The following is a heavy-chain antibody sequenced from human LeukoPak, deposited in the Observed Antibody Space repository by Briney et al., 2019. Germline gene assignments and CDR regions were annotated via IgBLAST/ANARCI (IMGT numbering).Heavy chain of an antibody. CDR2: ISTDGSST. V-gene: IGHV3-74*01. CDR3: ARTRTLPIAGGFDT. Sequence: GRSLRLSCAASGFTFSSYWMHWVRQGPGKGLVWVSRISTDGSSTDYADSVKGRFTISRENAKHTLYLQMNSLRAEDTAVYYCARTRTLPIAGGFDTWGQGSMVTVSS. D-gene: IGHD3-16*01. CDR1: GFTFSSYW. J-gene: IGHJ5*02.